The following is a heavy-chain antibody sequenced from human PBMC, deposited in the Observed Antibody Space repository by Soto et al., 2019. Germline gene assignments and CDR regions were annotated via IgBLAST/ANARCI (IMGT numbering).Heavy chain of an antibody. CDR3: ARASGSPLTGYAPLGF. Sequence: VQLVQSGAEMKKLGASVKVSCKASGYSFTHYYVHWVRQAPGQGLEWMGWINPYTSTTTYAPKFEGRISMPRDKSVSTAYMELSGLRSDDSALYFCARASGSPLTGYAPLGFWGQGTLVAVSS. D-gene: IGHD2-15*01. CDR1: GYSFTHYY. CDR2: INPYTSTT. V-gene: IGHV1-2*02. J-gene: IGHJ4*02.